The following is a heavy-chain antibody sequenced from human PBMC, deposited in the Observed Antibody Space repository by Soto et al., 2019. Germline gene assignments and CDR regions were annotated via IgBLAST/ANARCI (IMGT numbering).Heavy chain of an antibody. Sequence: SETLSLTCTVSGGSVSSGSYYWSWIRQPPGKGLEWIGYIYYSGSTNYNPSLESRLTISIDTSKNQFSLRLASVTAADTAVYYCARTLPNRQLFDSWSQGTLVTVSS. CDR1: GGSVSSGSYY. V-gene: IGHV4-61*01. CDR3: ARTLPNRQLFDS. J-gene: IGHJ4*02. D-gene: IGHD1-1*01. CDR2: IYYSGST.